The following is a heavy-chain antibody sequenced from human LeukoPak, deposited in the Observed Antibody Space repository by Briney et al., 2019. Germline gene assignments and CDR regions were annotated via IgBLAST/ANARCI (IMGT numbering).Heavy chain of an antibody. D-gene: IGHD6-6*01. CDR2: INPNSGGT. CDR1: GYTLTGYY. Sequence: ASVKVSCKASGYTLTGYYMHWVRQAPGQGLEWIGWINPNSGGTNYAQKFQGRVTMTRDTSISTAYMELSRLRSDDTAVYYCARGSSIYYYGMDVWGQGTTVTVSS. J-gene: IGHJ6*02. CDR3: ARGSSIYYYGMDV. V-gene: IGHV1-2*02.